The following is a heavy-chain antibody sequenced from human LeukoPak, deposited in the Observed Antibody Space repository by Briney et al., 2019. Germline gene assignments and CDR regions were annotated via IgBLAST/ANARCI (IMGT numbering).Heavy chain of an antibody. V-gene: IGHV1-2*02. D-gene: IGHD4/OR15-4a*01. CDR1: GDTFTDYF. CDR3: ARGYEYGWFDP. CDR2: INPKSGAI. J-gene: IGHJ5*02. Sequence: ASVRVSCKASGDTFTDYFLHWVRQAPGQGLEWMGWINPKSGAINYAQNFQGRVTMTRDTSISTAYMGLSRLGSDNTAIYYCARGYEYGWFDPWGQGTLITVSS.